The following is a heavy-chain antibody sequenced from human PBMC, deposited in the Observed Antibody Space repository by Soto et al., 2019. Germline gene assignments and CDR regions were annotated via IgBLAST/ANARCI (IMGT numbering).Heavy chain of an antibody. CDR2: ISWNSGSI. CDR3: AKDGDKMITFGGVIVTPYYYYGMDV. Sequence: GGSLRLSCAASGFTFSTYAMHWVRQAPGKGLEWVSGISWNSGSIGYADSVKGRFTISRDNAKNSLYLQMNSLRAEDTALYYCAKDGDKMITFGGVIVTPYYYYGMDVWGQGTTVTVSS. CDR1: GFTFSTYA. J-gene: IGHJ6*02. V-gene: IGHV3-9*01. D-gene: IGHD3-16*02.